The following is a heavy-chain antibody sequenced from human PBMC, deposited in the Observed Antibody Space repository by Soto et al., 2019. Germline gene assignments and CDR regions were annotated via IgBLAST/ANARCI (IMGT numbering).Heavy chain of an antibody. CDR3: ARTDCSSTSCYNYYYYGMDV. D-gene: IGHD2-2*01. CDR1: GYSLTKYG. V-gene: IGHV1-3*01. J-gene: IGHJ6*02. CDR2: INPGNGDT. Sequence: ASVKVSCKTSGYSLTKYGLHWVRQAPGQRLEWMGWINPGNGDTKYSQKFQGRVTITRDTSATTAYMELSSLRSEDSAVFYCARTDCSSTSCYNYYYYGMDVWGQGTTVTVSS.